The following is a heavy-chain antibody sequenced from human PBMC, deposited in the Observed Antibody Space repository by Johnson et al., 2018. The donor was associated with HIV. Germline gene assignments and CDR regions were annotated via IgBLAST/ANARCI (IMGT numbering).Heavy chain of an antibody. CDR1: GFSFSSYA. Sequence: VQLVESGGGVVQPGGSLRLSCAASGFSFSSYAMHWVRQAPGKGLEYVSGISGNGVSTYYANSVKGRFTISRDNSKNTMYLQMGSLRAEDTAVYYCAKDLSSQLLWFIRDGFDVWGQGTMVTVSS. V-gene: IGHV3-64*01. CDR3: AKDLSSQLLWFIRDGFDV. D-gene: IGHD3-10*01. CDR2: ISGNGVST. J-gene: IGHJ3*01.